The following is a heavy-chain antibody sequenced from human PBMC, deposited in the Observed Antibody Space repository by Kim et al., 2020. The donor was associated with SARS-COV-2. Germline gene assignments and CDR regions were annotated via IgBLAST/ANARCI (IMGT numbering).Heavy chain of an antibody. D-gene: IGHD5-18*01. Sequence: GGSLRLSCAASGFTFSSYSMNWVRQAPGKGLEWVSSISSSSSYIYYEDSVKGRFTISRDNAKNSLYLQMNSLRAEDTAVYYCARGPRGYSYGYVDYWGQGTLVTVSS. CDR1: GFTFSSYS. CDR3: ARGPRGYSYGYVDY. J-gene: IGHJ4*02. CDR2: ISSSSSYI. V-gene: IGHV3-21*01.